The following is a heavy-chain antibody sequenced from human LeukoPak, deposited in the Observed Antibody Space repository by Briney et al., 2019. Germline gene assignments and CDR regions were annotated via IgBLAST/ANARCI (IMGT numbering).Heavy chain of an antibody. D-gene: IGHD6-19*01. V-gene: IGHV3-21*01. Sequence: GGSLRLSCAASGFTFSSYSMNWVRQAPGKGLEWVSSISSSSSYIYYADSVKGRFTISRDNAKNSLYLQMNSLRAEDTAVYYCARWNGQWLVRSYYYGMDVWSQGTTVTVSS. J-gene: IGHJ6*02. CDR2: ISSSSSYI. CDR1: GFTFSSYS. CDR3: ARWNGQWLVRSYYYGMDV.